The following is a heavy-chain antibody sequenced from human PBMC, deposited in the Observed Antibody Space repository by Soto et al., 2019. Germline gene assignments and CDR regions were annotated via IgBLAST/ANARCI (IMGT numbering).Heavy chain of an antibody. J-gene: IGHJ4*02. D-gene: IGHD2-15*01. V-gene: IGHV3-74*01. CDR1: GFTFSSYW. CDR2: INSDGSST. CDR3: VRTSLVVAAATREDY. Sequence: EVQLVESGGGLVQPGESLRLSCAASGFTFSSYWMHWVRQAPGKGLVWVSRINSDGSSTSYADSVKGRFTISRDNAKNTLYLQMISLRAEDTAVYYCVRTSLVVAAATREDYWGQGTLVTVSS.